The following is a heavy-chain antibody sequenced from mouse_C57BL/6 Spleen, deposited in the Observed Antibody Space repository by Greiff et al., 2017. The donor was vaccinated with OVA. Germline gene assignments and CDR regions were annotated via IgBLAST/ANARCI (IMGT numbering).Heavy chain of an antibody. CDR1: GYTFTDYY. J-gene: IGHJ4*01. CDR2: INPNNGGT. Sequence: VQLQQSGPELVKPGASVKISCKASGYTFTDYYMNWVKQSHGKSLEWIGDINPNNGGTSYNQKFKGKATLTVDKSSSTAYMELRSLTSEDSAVYYCARGNGNHYYAMDYWGQGTSVTVSS. D-gene: IGHD2-1*01. V-gene: IGHV1-26*01. CDR3: ARGNGNHYYAMDY.